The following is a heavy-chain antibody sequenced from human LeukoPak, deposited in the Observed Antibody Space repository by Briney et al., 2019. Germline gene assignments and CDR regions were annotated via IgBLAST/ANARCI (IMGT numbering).Heavy chain of an antibody. Sequence: GGSLRLSCAASGFTFSSYAMGWVRQAPGKGLEWVSTMSGTSGSTYYADSVKGRFSISRDNSKNTLDLEMNSLRVDDTAVYYCAKRVGTRSSPFDFWGQGTLVTVSS. J-gene: IGHJ4*02. CDR2: MSGTSGST. V-gene: IGHV3-23*01. CDR1: GFTFSSYA. D-gene: IGHD1-26*01. CDR3: AKRVGTRSSPFDF.